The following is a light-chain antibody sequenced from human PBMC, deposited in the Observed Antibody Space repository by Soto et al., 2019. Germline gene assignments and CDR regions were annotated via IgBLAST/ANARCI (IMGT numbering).Light chain of an antibody. Sequence: QSALTQPASASGSPGQSVTISCTGTSSDVGGYNYVSWYQQHPGKAPKLMIYEVSKRPSGVPDRFSGSKSGNTASLTVSGVQHEEEADYYCSSYEASNSPYVFGTGTKVTVL. J-gene: IGLJ1*01. CDR2: EVS. V-gene: IGLV2-8*01. CDR3: SSYEASNSPYV. CDR1: SSDVGGYNY.